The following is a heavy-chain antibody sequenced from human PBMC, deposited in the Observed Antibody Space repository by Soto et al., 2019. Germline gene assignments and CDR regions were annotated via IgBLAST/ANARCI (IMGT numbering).Heavy chain of an antibody. CDR1: GYTFTSYG. CDR3: ARVDNIVATIPYYYYMDV. V-gene: IGHV1-18*01. J-gene: IGHJ6*03. CDR2: ISAYNGNT. Sequence: ASVKVSCKASGYTFTSYGISWVRQAPGQGLEWMGWISAYNGNTNYAQKLQSRVSMTTDTSTSTAYMELRSLRSDDTAVYYCARVDNIVATIPYYYYMDVWGKGTTVT. D-gene: IGHD5-12*01.